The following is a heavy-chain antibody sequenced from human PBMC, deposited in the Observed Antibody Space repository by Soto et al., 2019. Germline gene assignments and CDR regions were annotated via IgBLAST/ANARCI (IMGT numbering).Heavy chain of an antibody. Sequence: PSETLSLTCTVSGGSISSGDYYWSWIRQPPGKGLEWIGYIYYSGSTYYNPSLKSRVTISVDTSKNQFSLKLSSVTAADTAVYYCAXEKGAYCGGHCYSQFDYWGQGTLVTVSS. CDR2: IYYSGST. CDR3: AXEKGAYCGGHCYSQFDY. CDR1: GGSISSGDYY. J-gene: IGHJ4*02. D-gene: IGHD2-21*02. V-gene: IGHV4-30-4*01.